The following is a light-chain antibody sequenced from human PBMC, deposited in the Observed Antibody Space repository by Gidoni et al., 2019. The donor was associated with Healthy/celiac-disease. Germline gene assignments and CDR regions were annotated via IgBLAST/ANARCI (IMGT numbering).Light chain of an antibody. J-gene: IGKJ2*01. V-gene: IGKV3-11*01. CDR3: QQRSNWPPKYT. CDR2: DAS. Sequence: EIVLTQSPATLSLSPGERATLSCRANQSVSSYLAWYQQKPGQAPRLLIYDASNRATGIPARFSGSGSGTDFTLTISSLEPEDFAVYYCQQRSNWPPKYTFXQGTKLEIK. CDR1: QSVSSY.